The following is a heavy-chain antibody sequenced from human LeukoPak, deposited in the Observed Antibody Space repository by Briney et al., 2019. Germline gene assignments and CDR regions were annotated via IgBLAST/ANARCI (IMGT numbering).Heavy chain of an antibody. CDR2: INAGNGNT. CDR1: GYTFTSYD. CDR3: ARRGTYCSGGSCYPSDYYGMDV. J-gene: IGHJ6*02. Sequence: ASVKVSCKASGYTFTSYDINWVRQATGQRLEWMGWINAGNGNTKYSQKFQGRVTITRDTSASTAYMELSSLRSEDTAVYYCARRGTYCSGGSCYPSDYYGMDVWGQGTTVTVSS. D-gene: IGHD2-15*01. V-gene: IGHV1-3*01.